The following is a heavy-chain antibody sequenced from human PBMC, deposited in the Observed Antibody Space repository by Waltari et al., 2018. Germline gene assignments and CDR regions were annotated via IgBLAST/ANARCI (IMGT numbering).Heavy chain of an antibody. Sequence: QVQLLQSGAEVRKPGASVRVSCKASGYTFPDFYIHWRRQAPGQGPEWMGQMNPNTGATNYAQKFLGRVTLSTDTSISTAYMELSGLRSDDSAVYYCARDGISVAGPWNWFDPWGQGTLVTVSS. CDR2: MNPNTGAT. V-gene: IGHV1-2*06. CDR1: GYTFPDFY. J-gene: IGHJ5*02. CDR3: ARDGISVAGPWNWFDP. D-gene: IGHD6-19*01.